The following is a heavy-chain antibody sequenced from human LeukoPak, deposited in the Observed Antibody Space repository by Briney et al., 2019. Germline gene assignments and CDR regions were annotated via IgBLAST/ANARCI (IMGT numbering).Heavy chain of an antibody. CDR3: ARDRPVNDFWSGYFNWYFDL. Sequence: GASVKVSCKASGYTFTSYYMHWVRQAPGQGLEWMGIINPSGGSTSYAQKFQGRVTMTRDPSTSTVYMELSSLRSEDTAVYYCARDRPVNDFWSGYFNWYFDLWGRGTLVTVSS. D-gene: IGHD3-3*01. V-gene: IGHV1-46*01. CDR2: INPSGGST. CDR1: GYTFTSYY. J-gene: IGHJ2*01.